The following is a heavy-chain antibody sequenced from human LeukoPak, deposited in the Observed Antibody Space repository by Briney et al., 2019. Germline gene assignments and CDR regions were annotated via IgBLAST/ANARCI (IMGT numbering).Heavy chain of an antibody. J-gene: IGHJ4*02. Sequence: PSETLSLTCTVSGDSMRSYFWSWIRQPPGKGLEWIGYIYYSGAINYNPFLKSRVTISVDASKNQFSLKLSSVTAADTAVYYCARAAAPDGDFDYWGQGTLVTVSS. CDR1: GDSMRSYF. V-gene: IGHV4-59*01. CDR3: ARAAAPDGDFDY. CDR2: IYYSGAI. D-gene: IGHD2-2*01.